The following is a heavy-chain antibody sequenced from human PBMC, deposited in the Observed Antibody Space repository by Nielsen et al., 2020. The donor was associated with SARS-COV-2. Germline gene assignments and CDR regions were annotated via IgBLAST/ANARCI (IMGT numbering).Heavy chain of an antibody. V-gene: IGHV4-59*08. CDR3: ARHPYPMTVSTFGYDY. Sequence: SETLSLTCIVSSGSIRSDHWSWIRQPPGKGLERIGYIYYSGSTGYIYYSGSFTYRPSLKSRVTISVDTSKNQFSLRLSSVTVADTAVYYCARHPYPMTVSTFGYDYWGQGTLVTVSS. CDR1: SGSIRSDH. D-gene: IGHD2-21*02. J-gene: IGHJ4*02. CDR2: IYYSGSTGYIYYSGSF.